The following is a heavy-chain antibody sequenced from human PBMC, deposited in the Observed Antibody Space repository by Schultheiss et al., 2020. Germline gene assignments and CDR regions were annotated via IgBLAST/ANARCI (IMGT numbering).Heavy chain of an antibody. Sequence: SETLSLTCTVSGGSISSGGYYWSWIRQHPGKGLEWIGYIYYSGSTNYNPSLKSRVTISVDTSKNQFSLKLSSVTAADTAVYYCARDNSGSYDYYYYYGMDVWGQGTTVTVSS. CDR2: IYYSGST. V-gene: IGHV4-61*08. CDR1: GGSISSGGYY. D-gene: IGHD1-26*01. CDR3: ARDNSGSYDYYYYYGMDV. J-gene: IGHJ6*02.